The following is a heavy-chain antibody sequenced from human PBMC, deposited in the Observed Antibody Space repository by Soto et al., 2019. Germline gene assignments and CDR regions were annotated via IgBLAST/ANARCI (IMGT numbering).Heavy chain of an antibody. CDR1: GFTFSSYA. V-gene: IGHV3-30-3*01. CDR2: ISYDGSNK. J-gene: IGHJ4*02. CDR3: ARGGTPIDY. Sequence: PGGSLRLSCAASGFTFSSYAMHWVRQAPGKGLEWVAVISYDGSNKYYADSVKGRFTISRDNSKNTLYLQMNSLRSDDTAVYYCARGGTPIDYWGQGTLVTVSS. D-gene: IGHD3-16*01.